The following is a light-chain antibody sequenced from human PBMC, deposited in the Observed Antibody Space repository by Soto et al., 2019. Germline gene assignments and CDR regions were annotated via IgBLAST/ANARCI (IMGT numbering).Light chain of an antibody. J-gene: IGLJ1*01. CDR3: NSYTGSSTRFV. V-gene: IGLV2-14*01. CDR1: SSDVGAYNY. Sequence: QSALTQPASVSGSPGQSVTISCTGTSSDVGAYNYVSWYQQHPGKAPKLMICEISNRPSGVSHRFSGSKSGNTASLTISGLQAEDEADDYCNSYTGSSTRFVFGTGTKLTVL. CDR2: EIS.